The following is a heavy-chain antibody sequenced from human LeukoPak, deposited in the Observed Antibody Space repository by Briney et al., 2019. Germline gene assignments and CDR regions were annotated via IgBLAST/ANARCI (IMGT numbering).Heavy chain of an antibody. D-gene: IGHD3-10*01. V-gene: IGHV4-39*07. Sequence: SETLSLTCTVSGGSISSYYWGWIRQPPGKGLEWIGSIYYSGSTYYNPSLKSRVTISVDTSKNQFSLKLSSVTAADTAVYYCARSVGEQSLDYWGQGTLVTVSS. J-gene: IGHJ4*02. CDR1: GGSISSYY. CDR3: ARSVGEQSLDY. CDR2: IYYSGST.